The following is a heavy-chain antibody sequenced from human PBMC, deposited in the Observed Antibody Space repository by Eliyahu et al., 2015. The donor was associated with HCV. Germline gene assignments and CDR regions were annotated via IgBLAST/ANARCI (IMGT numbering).Heavy chain of an antibody. J-gene: IGHJ4*02. Sequence: EVQLVESGGGLVKPGGSLXLSCXASGFTFSXXXXNWVRQAPGKGLGWVSSISXSSSYIYYADSVKGRFTISRDNAKNSLYLQMNSLRAEDTAVYYCASWGQRYCSGGSCSFFPSDYWGQGTLVTVSS. CDR2: ISXSSSYI. V-gene: IGHV3-21*01. CDR3: ASWGQRYCSGGSCSFFPSDY. D-gene: IGHD2-15*01. CDR1: GFTFSXXX.